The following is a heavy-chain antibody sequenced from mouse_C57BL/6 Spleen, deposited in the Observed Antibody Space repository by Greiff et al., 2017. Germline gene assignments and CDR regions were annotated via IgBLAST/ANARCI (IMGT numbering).Heavy chain of an antibody. CDR3: ARRHYGP. CDR2: IDPSDSYT. Sequence: VKLQQPGAELVKPGASVKLSCKASGYTFTSYWMQWVKQRPGQGLEWIGEIDPSDSYTNYNQKFKGKATLTVDTSSSTAYMQLSSLTSEDSAVYYCARRHYGPWGQGTLVTVSA. CDR1: GYTFTSYW. V-gene: IGHV1-50*01. J-gene: IGHJ3*01. D-gene: IGHD1-1*01.